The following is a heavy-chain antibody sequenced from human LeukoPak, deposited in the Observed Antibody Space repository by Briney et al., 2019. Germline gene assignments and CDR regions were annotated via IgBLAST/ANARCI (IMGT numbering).Heavy chain of an antibody. V-gene: IGHV1-8*01. Sequence: ASVKVSCKASGYTFTSYDINWVRQATGQGLEWMGWMNPNSGNTGYAQKFQGRVTMTRNTSISTAYMELSSLRSEDTAVYYCARGRKLLDWFDPWGQGTLVTVSS. D-gene: IGHD2-15*01. CDR1: GYTFTSYD. J-gene: IGHJ5*02. CDR2: MNPNSGNT. CDR3: ARGRKLLDWFDP.